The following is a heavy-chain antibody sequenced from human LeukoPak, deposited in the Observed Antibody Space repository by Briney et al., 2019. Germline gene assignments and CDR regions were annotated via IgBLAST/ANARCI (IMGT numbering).Heavy chain of an antibody. D-gene: IGHD6-19*01. J-gene: IGHJ4*02. CDR3: ARRDSSGWSQYYFDY. Sequence: PSETLSLTCAVSGGSISSGNWWSWVRQPPGKGLEWIGEIYHSGSTNYNPSLKSRVTISVDKSKNQFSLKLSSVTAADTAVYYCARRDSSGWSQYYFDYWGQGTLVTVSS. CDR2: IYHSGST. V-gene: IGHV4-4*02. CDR1: GGSISSGNW.